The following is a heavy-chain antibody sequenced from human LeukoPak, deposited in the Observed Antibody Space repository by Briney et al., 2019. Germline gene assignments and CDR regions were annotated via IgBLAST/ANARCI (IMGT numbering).Heavy chain of an antibody. J-gene: IGHJ4*02. Sequence: GGSLRLSCAASGFTVSSNYMSWVRQAPGKGLEWVSVIYSGGSTYYADSVKGRFTISRDNSRNTLYLQMNSLRAEDTAVYYCARAGQLLTYFDYWGQGTLVTVSS. CDR3: ARAGQLLTYFDY. V-gene: IGHV3-53*01. CDR1: GFTVSSNY. CDR2: IYSGGST. D-gene: IGHD5-18*01.